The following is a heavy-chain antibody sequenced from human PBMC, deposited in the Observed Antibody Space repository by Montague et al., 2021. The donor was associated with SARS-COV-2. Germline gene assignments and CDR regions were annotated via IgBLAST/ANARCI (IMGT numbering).Heavy chain of an antibody. CDR1: GFTFSSYA. D-gene: IGHD3-10*01. Sequence: SLRLSCAVSGFTFSSYAMTWVRQAPGKGLEWVSDISGRGNTIYYADSVKGRVTISRDNSNNILYLQMNSLRAEETAVYYCAKGMRITSYYGGFDVWGQGTTVTVSS. CDR2: ISGRGNTI. J-gene: IGHJ6*02. CDR3: AKGMRITSYYGGFDV. V-gene: IGHV3-23*01.